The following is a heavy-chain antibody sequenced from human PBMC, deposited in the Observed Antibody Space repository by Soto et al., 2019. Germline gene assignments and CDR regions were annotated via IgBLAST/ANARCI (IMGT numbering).Heavy chain of an antibody. CDR2: IHHSGSI. Sequence: SETLSLTCTVSGDSISSDYYHWTWIRQSPGKGLEWIGYIHHSGSILYNPSLKSRVTISVDTSKNQFSLHLTSVTAAGTAVYFFSREDDGGDSLSVWGQGTTVPVSS. J-gene: IGHJ6*02. D-gene: IGHD2-21*02. CDR1: GDSISSDYYH. CDR3: SREDDGGDSLSV. V-gene: IGHV4-30-4*08.